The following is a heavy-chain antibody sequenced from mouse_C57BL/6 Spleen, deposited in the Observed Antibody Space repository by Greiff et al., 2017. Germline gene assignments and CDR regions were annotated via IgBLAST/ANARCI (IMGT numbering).Heavy chain of an antibody. CDR3: AKSPYSNYEIYYAMDY. Sequence: VKLVESGPGLVAPSQSLSITCTVSGFSLTSYGVSWVRQPPGKGLEWLGVIWGDGGTNYHSALISRRSISKDNSKSQVFLKLNSLQTDDTATYYCAKSPYSNYEIYYAMDYWGQGTSVTVSS. V-gene: IGHV2-3*01. CDR1: GFSLTSYG. CDR2: IWGDGGT. J-gene: IGHJ4*01. D-gene: IGHD2-5*01.